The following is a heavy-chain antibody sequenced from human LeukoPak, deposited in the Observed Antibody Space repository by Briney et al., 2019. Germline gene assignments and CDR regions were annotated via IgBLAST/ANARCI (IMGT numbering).Heavy chain of an antibody. V-gene: IGHV1-2*04. Sequence: ASVKVSCKASGYTFTGYYMHWVRQAPGQGLEWMGWINPNSGGTNYAQKFQGWVTMTRDTSISTAYMELSSLRSEDTAVYYCASWGGFGEPTDAFDIWGQGTMVTVSS. CDR3: ASWGGFGEPTDAFDI. J-gene: IGHJ3*02. CDR2: INPNSGGT. CDR1: GYTFTGYY. D-gene: IGHD3-10*01.